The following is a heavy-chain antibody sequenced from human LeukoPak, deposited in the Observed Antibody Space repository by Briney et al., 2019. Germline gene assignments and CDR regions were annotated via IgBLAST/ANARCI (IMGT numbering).Heavy chain of an antibody. Sequence: PGGSLRLSCTASGFTFGDYAMSWVRQAPGKGLEWVGFIRSKAYGGTTEYAASVKGRFTISRDDSKSIAYLQMNSLKTEDTAAYYCTRDSDYYDSSGYYDYWGQGTLVTVSP. D-gene: IGHD3-22*01. CDR2: IRSKAYGGTT. J-gene: IGHJ4*02. CDR1: GFTFGDYA. CDR3: TRDSDYYDSSGYYDY. V-gene: IGHV3-49*04.